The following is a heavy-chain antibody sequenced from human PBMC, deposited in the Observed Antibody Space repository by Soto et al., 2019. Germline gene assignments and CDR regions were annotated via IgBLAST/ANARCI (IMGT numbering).Heavy chain of an antibody. J-gene: IGHJ5*02. D-gene: IGHD3-3*01. CDR1: GYTFTSYA. CDR2: INAGNGNT. Sequence: ASVKVSCKASGYTFTSYAMHWVRQAPGQRLEWMGWINAGNGNTKYSQKFQGRVTITRDTSASTAYMELSSLRSEDTAVYYCARLSNTIFGVVMGKNWFDPWGQGTLVTVSS. CDR3: ARLSNTIFGVVMGKNWFDP. V-gene: IGHV1-3*01.